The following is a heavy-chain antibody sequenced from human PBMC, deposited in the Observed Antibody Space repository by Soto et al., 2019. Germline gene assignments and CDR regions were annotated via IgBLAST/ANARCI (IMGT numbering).Heavy chain of an antibody. V-gene: IGHV4-39*01. D-gene: IGHD6-6*01. CDR3: ASTPRIPYSSSSSFWDY. CDR1: GGSISSSSYY. J-gene: IGHJ4*02. CDR2: IYYSGST. Sequence: SETLSLTCTVSGGSISSSSYYWGWIRQPPGKGLEWIGSIYYSGSTYYNPSLKSRVTISVDTSKNQFSLKLSSVTAADTAVYYCASTPRIPYSSSSSFWDYWGQGTLVTVSS.